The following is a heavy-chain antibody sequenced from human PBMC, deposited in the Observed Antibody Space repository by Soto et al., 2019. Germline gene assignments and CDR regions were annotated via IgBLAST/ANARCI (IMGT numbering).Heavy chain of an antibody. Sequence: QVQLQESGPGLVKPSGTLSLTCAVSGGSISSDTWWSWVRQPPGKGLAWIGEIYHSGSTNYNPSLESRVTISADKSKNQFSLKVNYVTAADTAVYYCARDLGVTVAARRAFHIWGKGTMVTVSA. V-gene: IGHV4-4*02. CDR2: IYHSGST. J-gene: IGHJ3*02. CDR3: ARDLGVTVAARRAFHI. D-gene: IGHD6-19*01. CDR1: GGSISSDTW.